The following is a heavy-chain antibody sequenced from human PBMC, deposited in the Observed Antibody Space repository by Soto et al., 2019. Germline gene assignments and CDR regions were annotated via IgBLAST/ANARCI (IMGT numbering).Heavy chain of an antibody. D-gene: IGHD3-3*01. Sequence: EVQLVESGGGLVQPGGSLRLTCAASGFTLSSYWMSWVRQAPGRGLEWMGNIKQDGTEKDYVDSVKGRFTISRDNARNSVFLQMDSLRADDTAVYYCATILNRAFETWGQGTMVTVSS. CDR2: IKQDGTEK. CDR3: ATILNRAFET. J-gene: IGHJ3*02. CDR1: GFTLSSYW. V-gene: IGHV3-7*01.